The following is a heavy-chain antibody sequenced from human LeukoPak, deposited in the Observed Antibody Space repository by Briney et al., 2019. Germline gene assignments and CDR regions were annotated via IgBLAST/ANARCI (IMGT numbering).Heavy chain of an antibody. V-gene: IGHV1-2*06. CDR2: INPNSGGT. J-gene: IGHJ4*02. CDR1: GYTFTGYY. D-gene: IGHD2-15*01. Sequence: ASVKVSCKASGYTFTGYYMHWVRQAPGQGLEWMGRINPNSGGTNYAQKFQGRVTMTRDTSTSTAYMELSRLRSDDTAVYYCARRYCSGGSCYFRYFDYWGQGTLVTVSS. CDR3: ARRYCSGGSCYFRYFDY.